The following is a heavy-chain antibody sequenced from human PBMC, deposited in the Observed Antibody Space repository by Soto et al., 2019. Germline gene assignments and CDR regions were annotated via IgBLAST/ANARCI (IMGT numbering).Heavy chain of an antibody. CDR1: GFTFSSYT. D-gene: IGHD4-17*01. CDR3: ARDSVTTNLYYYYGMDV. CDR2: IGSSSSYI. V-gene: IGHV3-21*01. Sequence: PGGSLRLSCAASGFTFSSYTMNWVRQAPGKGLEWVSSIGSSSSYIYYADSVRGRFTISRDNAKNSLYLQMNSLRAEDTAVYYCARDSVTTNLYYYYGMDVWGQGTTVTVSS. J-gene: IGHJ6*02.